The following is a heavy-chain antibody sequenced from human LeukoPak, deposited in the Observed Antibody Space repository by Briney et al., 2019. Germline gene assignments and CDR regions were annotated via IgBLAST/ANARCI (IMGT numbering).Heavy chain of an antibody. V-gene: IGHV4-34*01. CDR1: GGSFSGYY. D-gene: IGHD6-13*01. Sequence: ETLSLTCAVYGGSFSGYYWSWIRQPPGKGLEWIGEINHSGSTNYNPSLKSRVTISVDTSKNQFSLKLSSVTAADTAVYYCARGWYVTSAIDYWGQGTLVTVSS. CDR2: INHSGST. CDR3: ARGWYVTSAIDY. J-gene: IGHJ4*02.